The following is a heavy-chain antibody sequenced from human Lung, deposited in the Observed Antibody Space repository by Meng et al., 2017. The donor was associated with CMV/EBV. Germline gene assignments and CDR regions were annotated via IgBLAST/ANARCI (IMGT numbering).Heavy chain of an antibody. CDR2: FDSEDGEA. Sequence: ASVKVSCKVSGYTLSELSMHWVRQAPGKGLEWMGGFDSEDGEAIYAQKFQGRVTMTEDTSTDTAYMELSSLRSDDAAVYYCAKVPRFYSYYGLDVWGQGTTVTVSS. CDR1: GYTLSELS. CDR3: AKVPRFYSYYGLDV. J-gene: IGHJ6*02. V-gene: IGHV1-24*01. D-gene: IGHD3-10*01.